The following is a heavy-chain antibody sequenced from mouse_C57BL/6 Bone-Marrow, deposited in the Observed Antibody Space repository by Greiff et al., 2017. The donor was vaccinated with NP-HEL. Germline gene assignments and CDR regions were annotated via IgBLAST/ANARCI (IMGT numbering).Heavy chain of an antibody. J-gene: IGHJ1*03. CDR1: GFTFSSYG. V-gene: IGHV5-6*01. Sequence: EVMLVESGGDLVKPGGSLKLSCAASGFTFSSYGMSWVRQTPDKRLEWVATISSGGSYTYYPDSVKGRFTISRDNAKNTLYLQMSSLKSEDTAMYYCARHPWGTGTTVTVSS. CDR3: ARHP. CDR2: ISSGGSYT.